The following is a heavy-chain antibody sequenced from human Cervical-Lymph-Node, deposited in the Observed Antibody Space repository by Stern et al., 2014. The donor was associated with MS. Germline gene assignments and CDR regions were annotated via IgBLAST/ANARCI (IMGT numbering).Heavy chain of an antibody. CDR3: ARDIGPEGATFNY. CDR2: TSLDGSDK. CDR1: GFTFSRYA. V-gene: IGHV3-30*01. J-gene: IGHJ4*02. Sequence: VQLVESGGGVGQPGRSLRLSGAASGFTFSRYAMHWVRQAPGKGLEWMATTSLDGSDKHYADSVKGRFTISRDNYKNVLFLQMNSLRADDTAVYYCARDIGPEGATFNYWGQGTLVSVSS. D-gene: IGHD1-26*01.